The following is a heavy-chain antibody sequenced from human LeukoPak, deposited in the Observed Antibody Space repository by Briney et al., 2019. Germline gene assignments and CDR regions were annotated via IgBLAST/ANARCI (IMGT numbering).Heavy chain of an antibody. CDR3: AKDRSTIALDY. CDR1: GGSISSYY. D-gene: IGHD5/OR15-5a*01. Sequence: SETLSLTCTVSGGSISSYYWSWIRQPPGKGLEWIGYIYYSGSTNYNPSLKSRVTISVDTSKNQFSLKLSSVTAADTAVYYCAKDRSTIALDYWGQGTLVTVSS. V-gene: IGHV4-59*13. J-gene: IGHJ4*02. CDR2: IYYSGST.